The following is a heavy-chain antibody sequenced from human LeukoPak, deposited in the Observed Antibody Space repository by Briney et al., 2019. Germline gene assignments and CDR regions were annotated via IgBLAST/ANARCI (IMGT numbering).Heavy chain of an antibody. J-gene: IGHJ4*02. D-gene: IGHD1-1*01. CDR3: ARGFLPLDPEYYFDY. Sequence: PSETLSLTRTVSGGSISSYYWSWIRQPPGKGLEWIGYIYYSGSTNYNPSLKSRVTISVDTSKNQFSLKLSSVTAADTAVYYCARGFLPLDPEYYFDYWGQGTLVTVSS. CDR2: IYYSGST. V-gene: IGHV4-59*01. CDR1: GGSISSYY.